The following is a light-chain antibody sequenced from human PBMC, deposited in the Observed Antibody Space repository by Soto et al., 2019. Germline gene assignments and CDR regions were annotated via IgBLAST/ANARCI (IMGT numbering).Light chain of an antibody. CDR2: ATS. V-gene: IGKV3-11*01. Sequence: IVLTQSPATLSLSPGERATLSCRASQGIFSHLDWFQQKPGQAPRLLIYATSNRASGVPARCSGSWSGTDFTLTISSLEPEDFAVYCCQQRYTWPLSFGGGTKVEIK. J-gene: IGKJ4*01. CDR1: QGIFSH. CDR3: QQRYTWPLS.